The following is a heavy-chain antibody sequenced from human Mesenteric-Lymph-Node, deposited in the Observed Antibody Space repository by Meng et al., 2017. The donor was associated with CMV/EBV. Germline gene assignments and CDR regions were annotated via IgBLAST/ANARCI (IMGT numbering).Heavy chain of an antibody. J-gene: IGHJ3*02. CDR2: MNWKGTSI. CDR3: VRDRGSYFVGAFDI. CDR1: GFTFDDYA. V-gene: IGHV3-20*01. Sequence: GESLKISCAASGFTFDDYAMHWVRQAPGKGLEWVADMNWKGTSISYADSVKGRFTISRDNAKDSLYLQMNGLRVEDTALYHCVRDRGSYFVGAFDIWGQGTMVTVSS. D-gene: IGHD3-10*01.